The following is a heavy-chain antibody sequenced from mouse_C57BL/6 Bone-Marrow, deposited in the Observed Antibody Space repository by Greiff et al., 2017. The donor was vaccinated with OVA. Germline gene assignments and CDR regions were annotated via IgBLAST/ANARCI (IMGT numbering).Heavy chain of an antibody. Sequence: QVQLQQPGAELVKPGASVKLSCKASGYTFTSYWMQWVKQRPGQGLEWIGEIDPSDSYTNYNQKFKGKATLTVDTSSSTAYMQLSSLTSEDSAVYCCARRRYYGSKFAYWGQGTLVTVSA. CDR1: GYTFTSYW. CDR2: IDPSDSYT. D-gene: IGHD1-1*01. V-gene: IGHV1-50*01. J-gene: IGHJ3*01. CDR3: ARRRYYGSKFAY.